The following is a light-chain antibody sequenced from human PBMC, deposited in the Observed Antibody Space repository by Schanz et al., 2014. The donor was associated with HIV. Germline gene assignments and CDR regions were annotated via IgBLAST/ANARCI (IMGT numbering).Light chain of an antibody. CDR1: HTVSGDY. J-gene: IGKJ4*01. Sequence: EIVLTQYPGTLSLSPGERATLSCRASHTVSGDYLAWYQQRPGQAPRHLMYGASNRATDVPDRFSGSGSGTDFTLVISRLEPEDFAVYYCQQRSNWPLTFGGGTKVEIK. CDR2: GAS. CDR3: QQRSNWPLT. V-gene: IGKV3D-20*02.